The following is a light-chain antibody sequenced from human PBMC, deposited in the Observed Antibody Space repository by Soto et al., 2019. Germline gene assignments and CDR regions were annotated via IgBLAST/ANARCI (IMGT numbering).Light chain of an antibody. CDR1: QDIHTW. V-gene: IGKV1-12*02. CDR2: GAS. CDR3: QQDKSFPFA. Sequence: DIQMTQSPSSVSASVGDRVTITCRASQDIHTWLAWYQQKPGKAPNLLIYGASTLESGVPSRFSASGSGRDFTLTISTLQPEDFATYYCQQDKSFPFAFGPGTKVDFK. J-gene: IGKJ3*01.